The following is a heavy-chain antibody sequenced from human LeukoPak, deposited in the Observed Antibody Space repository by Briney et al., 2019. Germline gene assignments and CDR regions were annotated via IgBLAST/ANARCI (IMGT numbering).Heavy chain of an antibody. CDR3: ARDEMGTAY. D-gene: IGHD5-24*01. Sequence: GGSLRLSCAASEFTFSTYGMHWVRQAPGKGLEWVAVISYDGSYKFYADSVKGRFTISRDNSNNTLSLQMDSLRLDDTAVYFCARDEMGTAYWGQGTLVTVSS. CDR1: EFTFSTYG. V-gene: IGHV3-30*03. CDR2: ISYDGSYK. J-gene: IGHJ4*02.